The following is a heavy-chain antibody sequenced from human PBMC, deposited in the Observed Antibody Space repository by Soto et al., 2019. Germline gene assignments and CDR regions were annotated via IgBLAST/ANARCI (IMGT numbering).Heavy chain of an antibody. J-gene: IGHJ4*02. CDR3: AKGHYDDWYYFDH. V-gene: IGHV3-23*03. CDR2: IYSGGST. CDR1: GFTFSSYA. D-gene: IGHD4-17*01. Sequence: GGSLRLSCAASGFTFSSYAMSWVRQAPGKGLEWVSVIYSGGSTYYADSVKGRFTISRDNVKNTLFLQMNSLRAEDTAVYYCAKGHYDDWYYFDHWGQGTQVTVSS.